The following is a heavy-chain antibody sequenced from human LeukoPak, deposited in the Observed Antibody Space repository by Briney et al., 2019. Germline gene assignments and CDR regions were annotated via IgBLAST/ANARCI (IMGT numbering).Heavy chain of an antibody. CDR2: IRYDGSNK. D-gene: IGHD3-10*01. CDR1: GFTFSSYG. CDR3: AKDLLYYGSGTSLRMDV. Sequence: GGSLRLSCAASGFTFSSYGMHWVRQAPGKGLEWVAFIRYDGSNKYYADSVKGRFTISRDNSKNTLYLQMNSLRAEDTAVYYCAKDLLYYGSGTSLRMDVWGKGTTVTISS. J-gene: IGHJ6*03. V-gene: IGHV3-30*02.